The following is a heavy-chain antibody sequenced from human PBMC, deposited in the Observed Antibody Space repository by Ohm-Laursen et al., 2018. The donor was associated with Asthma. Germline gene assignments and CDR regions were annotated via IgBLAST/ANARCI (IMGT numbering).Heavy chain of an antibody. CDR2: ISYDGGNK. CDR3: ARGSPLLSFSRVPYYGMDV. Sequence: SLRLSCAASGFTFGDYGMHWIRQAPGKGLEWVTVISYDGGNKYYADSVKGRFTISRDNSKNTLYLQMNSLRAEDTAVYYCARGSPLLSFSRVPYYGMDVWGQGTTVTVSS. CDR1: GFTFGDYG. J-gene: IGHJ6*02. V-gene: IGHV3-30*03. D-gene: IGHD3-10*01.